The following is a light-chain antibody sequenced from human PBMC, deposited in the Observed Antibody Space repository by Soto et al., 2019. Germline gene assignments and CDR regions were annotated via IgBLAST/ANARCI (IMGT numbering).Light chain of an antibody. CDR1: QGVRSY. V-gene: IGKV1-8*01. CDR2: GAS. J-gene: IGKJ1*01. CDR3: HQVYTYPRT. Sequence: AIRMTQSPSSLSASTGDRVTITCRASQGVRSYLAWFQQRPGKAPKLLIFGASTLQNGVPARSSGGGFGTEFTLTITSLQPEDFATYYCHQVYTYPRTFGQGTKVDIK.